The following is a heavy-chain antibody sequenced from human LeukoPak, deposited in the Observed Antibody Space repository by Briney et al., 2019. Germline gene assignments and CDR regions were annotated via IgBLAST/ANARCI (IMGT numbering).Heavy chain of an antibody. D-gene: IGHD3-22*01. V-gene: IGHV3-30*03. CDR1: GFTFSSYG. CDR3: ARDPTHYYDSSGYFDY. J-gene: IGHJ4*02. CDR2: ISYDGTDK. Sequence: GRSLRLSCAASGFTFSSYGMHWARQPPGKGLEWVALISYDGTDKYYADSVKGRFTISRDNSKNTLYLQMNSLRAEDTAVYYCARDPTHYYDSSGYFDYWGQGTLVTVSS.